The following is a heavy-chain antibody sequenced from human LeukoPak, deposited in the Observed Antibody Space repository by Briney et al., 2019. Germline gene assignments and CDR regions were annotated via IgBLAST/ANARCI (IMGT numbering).Heavy chain of an antibody. J-gene: IGHJ4*02. Sequence: GGSLRLSCAASGFTFSNYAMSWVRQAPGKGLEWVSAISGSGGSTYYADFVKGRFTISRDNSKNTLYLQMNSLRAEDTAVYYCAKDRSITMIVVVITYFDYWGQGTLVTVSS. V-gene: IGHV3-23*01. CDR1: GFTFSNYA. CDR2: ISGSGGST. CDR3: AKDRSITMIVVVITYFDY. D-gene: IGHD3-22*01.